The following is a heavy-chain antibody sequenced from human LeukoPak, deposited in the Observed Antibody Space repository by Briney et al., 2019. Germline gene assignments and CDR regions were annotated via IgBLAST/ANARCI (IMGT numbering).Heavy chain of an antibody. CDR2: INPNNRDT. CDR3: ARVSIAVAGLLDY. D-gene: IGHD6-19*01. Sequence: GASVKVSCKASGYIFSGYYIHWVRQAPGQGLEWMGRINPNNRDTIYAQKFQGRVTMTRDTSISTAYMVLSRLRSDDTAVYYCARVSIAVAGLLDYWGQGTLLTVSS. J-gene: IGHJ4*02. CDR1: GYIFSGYY. V-gene: IGHV1-2*06.